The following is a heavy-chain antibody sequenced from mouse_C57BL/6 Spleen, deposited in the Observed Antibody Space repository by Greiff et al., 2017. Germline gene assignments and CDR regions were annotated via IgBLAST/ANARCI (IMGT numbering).Heavy chain of an antibody. J-gene: IGHJ4*01. D-gene: IGHD1-1*01. CDR2: IWGVGST. Sequence: VMLVESGPGLVAPSQSLSITCTVSGFSLTSYGVDWVRQSPGKGLEWLGVIWGVGSTNYNSALKSRLSISKDNSKSQVFLKMNSLQTDDTAMYYCARFYYGSSYEGYAMDYWGQGTSVTVSS. V-gene: IGHV2-6*01. CDR3: ARFYYGSSYEGYAMDY. CDR1: GFSLTSYG.